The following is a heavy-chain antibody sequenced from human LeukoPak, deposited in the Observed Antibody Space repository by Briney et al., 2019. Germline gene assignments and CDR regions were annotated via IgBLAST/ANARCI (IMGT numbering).Heavy chain of an antibody. J-gene: IGHJ5*02. V-gene: IGHV3-74*01. CDR1: GFTFSSYW. CDR2: IRSDGTGT. D-gene: IGHD6-19*01. CDR3: VRDSSGWYYNWFDP. Sequence: GGSLRLSCAASGFTFSSYWMHWVRQAPGKGLVWVSRIRSDGTGTSYADSVKGRFTISRDNAKNTVYVQMNSLRVEDTAVYYCVRDSSGWYYNWFDPWGQGTLVTVSS.